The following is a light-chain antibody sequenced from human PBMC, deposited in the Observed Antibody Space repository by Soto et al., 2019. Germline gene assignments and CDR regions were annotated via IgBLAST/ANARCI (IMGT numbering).Light chain of an antibody. Sequence: QSALTQPPSASGSPGRSVTISCSGTRSDVGDYNSVSWYQQHPGKAPKLIIYEVNKRPPGVPDRFSGSKSGNAASLTVSGLQAEDEADYYCSSYAGSNTWVFGGGTQLTVL. J-gene: IGLJ3*02. CDR3: SSYAGSNTWV. V-gene: IGLV2-8*01. CDR2: EVN. CDR1: RSDVGDYNS.